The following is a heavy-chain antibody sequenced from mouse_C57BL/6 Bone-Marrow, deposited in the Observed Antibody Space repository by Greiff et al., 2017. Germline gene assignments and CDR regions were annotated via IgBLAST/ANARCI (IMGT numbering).Heavy chain of an antibody. CDR2: IDPANGNT. D-gene: IGHD2-2*01. V-gene: IGHV14-3*01. Sequence: VQLKQSVAELVRPGASVKLSCTASGFNIKNTYMHWVKQRPEQGLEWIGRIDPANGNTKDAPKFQGKAPITADTSSNTAYLQLSSLTSEDTAIYYGADGYGADYWGQGTTLTVAA. CDR1: GFNIKNTY. CDR3: ADGYGADY. J-gene: IGHJ2*01.